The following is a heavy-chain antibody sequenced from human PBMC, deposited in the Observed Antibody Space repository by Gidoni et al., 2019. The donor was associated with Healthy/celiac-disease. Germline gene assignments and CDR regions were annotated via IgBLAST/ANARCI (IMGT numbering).Heavy chain of an antibody. D-gene: IGHD4-17*01. J-gene: IGHJ4*02. V-gene: IGHV4-34*01. Sequence: QVQLQQWGAGLLKPSETLSLTCAVYGGSFSGYYWSWIRQPPGKGLEWIGEINHSGSTNYNPSLKSRVTISVDTSKNQFSLKLSSVTAADTAVYYCARVGPTVVTGPFDYWGQGTLVTVSS. CDR3: ARVGPTVVTGPFDY. CDR1: GGSFSGYY. CDR2: INHSGST.